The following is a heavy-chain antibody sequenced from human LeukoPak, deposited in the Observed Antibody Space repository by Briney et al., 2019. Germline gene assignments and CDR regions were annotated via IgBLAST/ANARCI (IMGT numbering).Heavy chain of an antibody. CDR1: GGSISSSSHN. D-gene: IGHD6-13*01. CDR3: ARHDRIIASPLV. J-gene: IGHJ4*02. CDR2: ICYSGTT. V-gene: IGHV4-39*01. Sequence: PSETLSLTCIVSGGSISSSSHNWGWIRQPPGKGLEWIGSICYSGTTHYNPSLKSRLTISVDTSKNQFSLKLSSVTAVDTAVYYCARHDRIIASPLVWGQGILVTVSS.